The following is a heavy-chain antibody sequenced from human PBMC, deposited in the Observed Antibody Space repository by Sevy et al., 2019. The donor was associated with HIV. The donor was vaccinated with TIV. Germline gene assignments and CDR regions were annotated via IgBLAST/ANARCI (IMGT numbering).Heavy chain of an antibody. Sequence: GGSLRLSCAASGFTFINYEMHWVRQAPGKGLEWVAVISFDGSNTYYADSVKGRFTISRDNSKNTLYLQVNSRRVEDTAVYYCAKGVGDSSGPGNWGQGTLVTVSS. CDR1: GFTFINYE. D-gene: IGHD6-25*01. V-gene: IGHV3-30*18. J-gene: IGHJ4*02. CDR3: AKGVGDSSGPGN. CDR2: ISFDGSNT.